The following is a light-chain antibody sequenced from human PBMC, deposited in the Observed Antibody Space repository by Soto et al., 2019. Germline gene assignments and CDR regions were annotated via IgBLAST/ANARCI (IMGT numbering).Light chain of an antibody. CDR3: SSYTGTNTVV. V-gene: IGLV2-14*01. Sequence: QSALAQPASVSGSPGQSITISCTGTSNDVGGYNYVSWYQQHPGKAPKIMIYEVSNRPSGFSDRFADSKSGNTASLTISGLQAEDEADYYCSSYTGTNTVVFGGGTKVTVL. J-gene: IGLJ3*02. CDR1: SNDVGGYNY. CDR2: EVS.